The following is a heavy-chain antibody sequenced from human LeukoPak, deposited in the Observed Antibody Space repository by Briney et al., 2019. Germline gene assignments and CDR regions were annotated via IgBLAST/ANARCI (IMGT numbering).Heavy chain of an antibody. D-gene: IGHD6-19*01. J-gene: IGHJ4*02. Sequence: GGSLRLSCAASGFTFDDYGMSWVRQAPGKGLEWVSGITWNGGSTGYVDSVKGRFTISRDNAKNSLYLQMNSLRAEDTAVYYCARGIAVAGPFDYWGQGTLVTVSS. V-gene: IGHV3-20*04. CDR2: ITWNGGST. CDR1: GFTFDDYG. CDR3: ARGIAVAGPFDY.